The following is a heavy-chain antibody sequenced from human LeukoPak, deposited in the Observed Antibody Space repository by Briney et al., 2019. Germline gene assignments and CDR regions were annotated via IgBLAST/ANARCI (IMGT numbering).Heavy chain of an antibody. CDR1: GFTFSDAW. J-gene: IGHJ4*02. D-gene: IGHD6-6*01. V-gene: IGHV3-15*01. CDR3: TTWSSQFDH. Sequence: GGSLRLSCAASGFTFSDAWMTWVRQAPGKGLECVGFIQSETDGGTTDSATPVKGRFTVSRDDSKNTLYLQMNSLKTEDTAVYYCTTWSSQFDHWGQGTLVTVS. CDR2: IQSETDGGTT.